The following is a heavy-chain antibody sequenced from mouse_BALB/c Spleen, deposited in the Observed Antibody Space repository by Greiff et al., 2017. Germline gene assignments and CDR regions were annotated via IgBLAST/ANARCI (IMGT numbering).Heavy chain of an antibody. CDR2: INPSNGDT. D-gene: IGHD2-4*01. CDR1: GYSFTGYF. J-gene: IGHJ4*01. V-gene: IGHV1-37*01. CDR3: GGGGIYYDYAMDY. Sequence: VQLQQSGPELVKPGASVKISCKASGYSFTGYFMNWVKPSHGKSLEWIGRINPSNGDTFYNQKFKGKATLTVDKSSSTAHMELLSLTSEDSAVYYCGGGGIYYDYAMDYWGQGTAVTVSS.